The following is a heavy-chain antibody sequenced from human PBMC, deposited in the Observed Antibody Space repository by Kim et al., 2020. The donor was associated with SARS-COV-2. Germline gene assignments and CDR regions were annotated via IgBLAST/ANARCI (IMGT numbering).Heavy chain of an antibody. Sequence: GGSLRLSCAASGFMFVNFGMTWVRQAPGKGLEWVSSISGDGYTTYYAPSVSGRFTISRDNSKNTLDLRMIGLRAEDTAIYYCAKRDSSDNAGGLLQYWGPGVLVAVSS. CDR1: GFMFVNFG. CDR2: ISGDGYTT. J-gene: IGHJ4*02. D-gene: IGHD2-15*01. V-gene: IGHV3-23*01. CDR3: AKRDSSDNAGGLLQY.